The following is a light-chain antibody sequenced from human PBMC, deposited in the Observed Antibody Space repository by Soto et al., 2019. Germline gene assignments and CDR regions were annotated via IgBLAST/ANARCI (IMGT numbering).Light chain of an antibody. CDR1: QSVSSSF. CDR3: QQYYNWWT. J-gene: IGKJ1*01. V-gene: IGKV3-20*01. CDR2: GAS. Sequence: EIVLTQSPCTLSLSPGERATLSWRASQSVSSSFLAWYQQKPGQAPRLLIYGASSRATGIPARFSGSGSGTEFTLTISSLKSEDFAVYHCQQYYNWWTFGQGTKVDIK.